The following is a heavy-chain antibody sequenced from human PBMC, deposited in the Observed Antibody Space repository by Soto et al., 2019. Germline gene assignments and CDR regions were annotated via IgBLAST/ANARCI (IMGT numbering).Heavy chain of an antibody. CDR2: ISSSSSYT. V-gene: IGHV3-11*05. CDR3: ARANCSSTSCYADALDY. D-gene: IGHD2-2*01. CDR1: GFTFSAYY. Sequence: QVQLVESGGGLVKPGGSLRLSCAASGFTFSAYYLSWIRQAPGKGLEWVSYISSSSSYTNYADSVKGRFTISRDNAKNSLYLQMNSLRAEYTAVYYCARANCSSTSCYADALDYRGQGTLVTVSS. J-gene: IGHJ4*02.